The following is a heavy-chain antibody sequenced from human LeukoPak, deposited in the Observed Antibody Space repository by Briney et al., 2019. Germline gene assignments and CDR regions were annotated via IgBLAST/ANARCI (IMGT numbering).Heavy chain of an antibody. CDR2: INTYSHDP. D-gene: IGHD1-26*01. CDR3: ARWGEWELLIY. CDR1: GYTFTSYG. V-gene: IGHV1-18*01. J-gene: IGHJ4*02. Sequence: ASVKVSCKASGYTFTSYGIIWVRQAPGLGLEWMGWINTYSHDPNYAKKFQGRVAMTTGTSTSTAYMELRSLRSDDTAVYYCARWGEWELLIYWGKGTLVTVSS.